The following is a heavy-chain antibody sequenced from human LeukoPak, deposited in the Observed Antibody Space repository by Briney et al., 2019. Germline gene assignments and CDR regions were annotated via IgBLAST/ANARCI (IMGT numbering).Heavy chain of an antibody. CDR1: GFTFNSYA. V-gene: IGHV3-23*01. CDR2: ISGSGAGT. J-gene: IGHJ5*02. D-gene: IGHD3-9*01. CDR3: AKTIRYNWFDP. Sequence: GGSLRLSCAASGFTFNSYAMSWVRQAPGKGLEWVSAISGSGAGTYYADSVKGRFTISRDNSKNTLYLQMNSLRAEDTAVYYCAKTIRYNWFDPWGQGTLVTVSS.